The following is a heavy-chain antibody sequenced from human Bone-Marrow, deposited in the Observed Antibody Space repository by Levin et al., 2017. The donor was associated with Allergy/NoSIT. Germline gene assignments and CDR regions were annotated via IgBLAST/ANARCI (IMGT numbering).Heavy chain of an antibody. CDR2: ISGSGGST. CDR3: AKDRKDIVVVPAAMGDAFDI. V-gene: IGHV3-23*01. J-gene: IGHJ3*02. CDR1: GFTFSSYA. D-gene: IGHD2-2*01. Sequence: PGGSLRLSCAASGFTFSSYAMSWVRQAPGKGLEWVSAISGSGGSTYYADSVKGRFTISRDNSKNTLYLQMNSLRAEDTAVYYCAKDRKDIVVVPAAMGDAFDIWGQGTMVTVSS.